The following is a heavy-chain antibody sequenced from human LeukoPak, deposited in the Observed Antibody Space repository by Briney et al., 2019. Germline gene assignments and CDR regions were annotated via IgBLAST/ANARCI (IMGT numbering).Heavy chain of an antibody. D-gene: IGHD6-13*01. J-gene: IGHJ5*02. V-gene: IGHV3-30*18. CDR2: LSSGGSNE. CDR1: GFTFSSYA. Sequence: GGSLRLSCAASGFTFSSYAMHWVRQAPGMGLEWVAVLSSGGSNEYYSDSVKGRFTISRDNSKNMLYLQMDSLRAEDTALYYCAKRRGAYSSSYNWFDLWGQGTLVTVSS. CDR3: AKRRGAYSSSYNWFDL.